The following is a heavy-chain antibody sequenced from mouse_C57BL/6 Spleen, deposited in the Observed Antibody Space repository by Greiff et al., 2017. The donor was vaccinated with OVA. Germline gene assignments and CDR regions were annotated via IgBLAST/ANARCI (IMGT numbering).Heavy chain of an antibody. CDR3: ARGNDDYDWFAD. CDR2: INPSNGGT. J-gene: IGHJ3*01. Sequence: QVQLQQPGTELVKPGASVKLSCKASGYTFTSYWMHWVKQRPGQGLEWIGNINPSNGGTNYNEKFKSKATLTVDKSSSTAYMQLSILTSEDSAGYECARGNDDYDWFADWGQGTLVTVSA. D-gene: IGHD2-4*01. CDR1: GYTFTSYW. V-gene: IGHV1-53*01.